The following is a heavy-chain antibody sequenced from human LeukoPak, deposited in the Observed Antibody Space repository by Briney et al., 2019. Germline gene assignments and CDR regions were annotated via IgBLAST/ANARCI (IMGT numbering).Heavy chain of an antibody. CDR2: INPSGGST. V-gene: IGHV1-46*01. CDR1: GFTFSSYG. Sequence: GGSLRLSCAASGFTFSSYGMHWVRQASGQGLEWMGIINPSGGSTSYAQKFQGRVTMTRDTSTSTVYMELSSLRSEDTAVYYCARVRFEKDYYDSSGPLYYFDYWGQGTLVTVSS. CDR3: ARVRFEKDYYDSSGPLYYFDY. D-gene: IGHD3-22*01. J-gene: IGHJ4*02.